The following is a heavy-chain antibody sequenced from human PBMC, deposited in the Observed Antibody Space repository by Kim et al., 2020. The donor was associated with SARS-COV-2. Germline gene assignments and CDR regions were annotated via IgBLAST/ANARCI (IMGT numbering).Heavy chain of an antibody. V-gene: IGHV1-18*01. CDR3: AREGFDY. CDR2: YNGNT. J-gene: IGHJ4*02. Sequence: YNGNTNYAQKLQGRVTMTTDTSTSTAYMELRSLRSDDTAVYYCAREGFDYWGQGTLVTVSS.